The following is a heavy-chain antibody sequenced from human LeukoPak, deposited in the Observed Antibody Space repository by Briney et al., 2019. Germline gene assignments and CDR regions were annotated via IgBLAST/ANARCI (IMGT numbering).Heavy chain of an antibody. Sequence: SETLSLTCAVSGYSISSAFYWGWIRQPPGKGLQWIGTIFYTGSTYYNPSLKSRVIMSVDTSKNQFSLRLTSVTAADTAVYYCATQILLCHYYWGQGTLVTVSS. CDR3: ATQILLCHYY. J-gene: IGHJ4*02. CDR2: IFYTGST. V-gene: IGHV4-38-2*01. D-gene: IGHD2/OR15-2a*01. CDR1: GYSISSAFY.